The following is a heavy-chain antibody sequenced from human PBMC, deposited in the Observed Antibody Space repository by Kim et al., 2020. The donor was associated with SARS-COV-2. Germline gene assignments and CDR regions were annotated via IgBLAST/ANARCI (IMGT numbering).Heavy chain of an antibody. D-gene: IGHD3-10*01. V-gene: IGHV1-3*04. CDR2: INIADGNT. Sequence: ASVKVSCKASGYTFSNNGMDWVRQAPGQRLEWMGWINIADGNTEYSEKFHGRLTITRDTSASATYLELSSLTSEDTAVYYCARGGPFSGSGSPFDYWGQGPLVTVSS. J-gene: IGHJ4*02. CDR3: ARGGPFSGSGSPFDY. CDR1: GYTFSNNG.